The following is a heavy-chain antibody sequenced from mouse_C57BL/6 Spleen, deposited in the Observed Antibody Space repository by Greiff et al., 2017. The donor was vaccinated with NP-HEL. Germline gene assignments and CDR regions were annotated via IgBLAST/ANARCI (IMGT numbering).Heavy chain of an antibody. D-gene: IGHD1-1*01. CDR1: GYTFTSYG. Sequence: QVQLKQSGAELARPGASVKLSCKASGYTFTSYGISWVKQRTGQGLEWIGEIYPRSGNTYYNEKFKGKATLTADKSSSTAYMELRSLTSEDSAVYFCATGDSPITTVVEKAYWGQGTLVTVSA. CDR2: IYPRSGNT. J-gene: IGHJ3*01. V-gene: IGHV1-81*01. CDR3: ATGDSPITTVVEKAY.